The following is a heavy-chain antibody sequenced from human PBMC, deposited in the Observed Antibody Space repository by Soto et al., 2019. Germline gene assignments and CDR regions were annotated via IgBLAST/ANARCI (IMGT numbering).Heavy chain of an antibody. J-gene: IGHJ5*01. V-gene: IGHV3-33*08. D-gene: IGHD4-17*01. CDR1: GFTFSNCG. CDR2: MWYDGRHE. CDR3: VRDRGVTTLANWFES. Sequence: GGSLRLSCVTSGFTFSNCGLHWVRQAPGKGLEWVAVMWYDGRHEYYGDSVKGRFTISRDNSKNTLYLQMNSLRVDDTAVYYCVRDRGVTTLANWFESWGQGTLVTVSS.